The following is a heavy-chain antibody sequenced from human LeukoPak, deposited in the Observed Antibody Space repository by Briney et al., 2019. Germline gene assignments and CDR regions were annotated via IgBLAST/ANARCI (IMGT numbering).Heavy chain of an antibody. D-gene: IGHD4/OR15-4a*01. CDR3: ARSRAYYDPFDL. CDR1: GGSISTTGDY. Sequence: SETLSLTCTVSGGSISTTGDYWGWIRQTPGKGLEWIGSLFYRGTTYYNPSLKSRVTISVDTSKKNLSLSLTSVTAADTAVYFCARSRAYYDPFDLWGQGTLVAVSS. CDR2: LFYRGTT. V-gene: IGHV4-39*02. J-gene: IGHJ4*02.